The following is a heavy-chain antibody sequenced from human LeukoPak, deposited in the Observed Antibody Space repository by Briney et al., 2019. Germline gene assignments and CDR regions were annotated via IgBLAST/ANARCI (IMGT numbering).Heavy chain of an antibody. CDR1: GFTFSSHW. CDR2: IKPDGSEK. Sequence: PGGSLRLSCAASGFTFSSHWMSWVRQAPGKGLEWVANIKPDGSEKYPADSVKGRFTVTRDNARNTLYLQVSRLRDDDSAVYYCARAPAFGTVDYWGQGTLVTVSS. V-gene: IGHV3-7*01. J-gene: IGHJ4*02. D-gene: IGHD3-16*01. CDR3: ARAPAFGTVDY.